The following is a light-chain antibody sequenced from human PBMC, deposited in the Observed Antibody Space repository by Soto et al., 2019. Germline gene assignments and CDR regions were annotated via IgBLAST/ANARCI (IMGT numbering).Light chain of an antibody. CDR3: LLAYSDAVV. V-gene: IGLV7-46*01. CDR1: TGAVTSGHY. Sequence: QAVVTQEPSLTVSPGGTVTLTCDSSTGAVTSGHYPSWFQQKPGQAPRTLIYGTSNKHPWTPARFSGSLLGGKGALTLSGAQPEDEADYYCLLAYSDAVVFGGGTKVTVL. CDR2: GTS. J-gene: IGLJ2*01.